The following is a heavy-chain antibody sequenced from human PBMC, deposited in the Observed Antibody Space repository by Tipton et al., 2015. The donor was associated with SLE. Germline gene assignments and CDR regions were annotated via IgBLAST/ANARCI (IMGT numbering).Heavy chain of an antibody. Sequence: SLRLSCTVSGFTFSSYAMRWFRQAPGKGLEWVSGIDTSGVYTYYPDSMKGRSTVSRDNDKNSMWLQIDSLRAEDTAVYYCARGITGTAYYYYFYMDVWGQGTTVTVSS. CDR3: ARGITGTAYYYYFYMDV. J-gene: IGHJ6*03. CDR1: GFTFSSYA. CDR2: IDTSGVYT. V-gene: IGHV3-21*01. D-gene: IGHD1-20*01.